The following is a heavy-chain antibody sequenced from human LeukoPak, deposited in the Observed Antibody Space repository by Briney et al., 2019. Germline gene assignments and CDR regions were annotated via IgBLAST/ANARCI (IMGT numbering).Heavy chain of an antibody. Sequence: SETLSLTCAVYGGSFSGYYWSWIRQPPGKGLEWIGSIYYSGSTYYNPSLKSRVTISVDTSKNQFSLKLSSVTAADTAVYYCAREAIVVVPAAINWFDPWGQGTLVTVSS. CDR1: GGSFSGYY. CDR3: AREAIVVVPAAINWFDP. J-gene: IGHJ5*02. D-gene: IGHD2-2*01. CDR2: IYYSGST. V-gene: IGHV4-34*01.